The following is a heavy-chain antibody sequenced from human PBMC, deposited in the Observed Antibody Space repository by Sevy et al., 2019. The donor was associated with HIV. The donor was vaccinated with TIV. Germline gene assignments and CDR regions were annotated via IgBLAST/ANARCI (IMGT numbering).Heavy chain of an antibody. D-gene: IGHD1-7*01. CDR2: VYPNSGGT. CDR1: GYTFIDEY. CDR3: ARDAGGGTTNSGMDV. J-gene: IGHJ6*02. V-gene: IGHV1-2*06. Sequence: ASVKVSCKASGYTFIDEYLHWVRQAPGQGLEWMRRVYPNSGGTNYAQRFQGRVTMTRDTSISTAYMELSRLRSDDTAVYYCARDAGGGTTNSGMDVWGQGTTVTVSS.